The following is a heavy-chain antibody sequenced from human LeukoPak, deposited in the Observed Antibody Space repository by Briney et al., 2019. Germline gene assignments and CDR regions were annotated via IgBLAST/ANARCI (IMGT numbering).Heavy chain of an antibody. Sequence: SETLSLTCTVSGGSISSYGYYWAWIRQPPGKRPEWIGSIFYSGSTHYNPSLQSRITISADTSKGQFSLKLSSVTAADTAVYYCARQGVGATDFWGQGSLVTVSS. CDR2: IFYSGST. J-gene: IGHJ4*02. CDR1: GGSISSYGYY. V-gene: IGHV4-39*01. D-gene: IGHD1-26*01. CDR3: ARQGVGATDF.